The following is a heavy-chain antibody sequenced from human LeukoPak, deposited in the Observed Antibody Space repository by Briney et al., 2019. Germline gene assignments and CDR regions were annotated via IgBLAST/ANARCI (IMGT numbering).Heavy chain of an antibody. CDR3: AKDSTFAFSYPRGDYFDY. V-gene: IGHV3-23*01. CDR1: GFTFSSYA. J-gene: IGHJ4*02. D-gene: IGHD5-18*01. Sequence: PGGSLRLSCAASGFTFSSYAMSWVRQAPGKGLEWVSAISGSGGSTYYADSVKGRFTISRDNSKNTLYLQMNSLRAEDTAVYYCAKDSTFAFSYPRGDYFDYWGQGTLVTVSS. CDR2: ISGSGGST.